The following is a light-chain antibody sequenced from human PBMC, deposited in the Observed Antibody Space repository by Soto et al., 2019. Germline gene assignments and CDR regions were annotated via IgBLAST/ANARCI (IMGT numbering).Light chain of an antibody. CDR2: GAS. V-gene: IGKV3-20*01. CDR1: QSVSSTY. CDR3: QLYGSSQWT. J-gene: IGKJ1*01. Sequence: EIVLTQSPGTLSLSPGERATLSCRASQSVSSTYLAWYQQKPGQAPRLLIYGASSRATGIPDRFSGSGSGTDLTLTISRLEPEDFAVYYCQLYGSSQWTFGQGTKVDIK.